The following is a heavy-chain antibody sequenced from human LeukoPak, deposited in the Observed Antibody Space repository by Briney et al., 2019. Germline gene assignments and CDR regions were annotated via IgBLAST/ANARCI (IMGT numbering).Heavy chain of an antibody. CDR3: ARTYPPSWGSGSSYYMDV. CDR2: INPNSGGT. V-gene: IGHV1-2*02. Sequence: ASVKVSCKASGYTFTGYYMHWVRQAPGQGLECMGWINPNSGGTNYAQKLQGRVTMTTDTSTSTAYMELRSLRSDDTAVYYCARTYPPSWGSGSSYYMDVWGKGTTVTISS. CDR1: GYTFTGYY. D-gene: IGHD3-10*01. J-gene: IGHJ6*03.